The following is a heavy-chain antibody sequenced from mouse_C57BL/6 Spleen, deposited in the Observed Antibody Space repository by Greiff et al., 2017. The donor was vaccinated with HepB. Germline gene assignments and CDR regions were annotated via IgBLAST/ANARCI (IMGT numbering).Heavy chain of an antibody. CDR3: ARGSDYSNSLDD. D-gene: IGHD2-5*01. CDR1: GYAFSSSW. J-gene: IGHJ2*01. CDR2: IYPGDGDT. V-gene: IGHV1-82*01. Sequence: VQLQESGPELVKPGASVKISCKASGYAFSSSWMNWVKQRPGKGLEWIGRIYPGDGDTTYNGKFKGKATLTAEKSSSTVYMQRSSLTSEDSAVYFWARGSDYSNSLDDWGQGSTLTVSS.